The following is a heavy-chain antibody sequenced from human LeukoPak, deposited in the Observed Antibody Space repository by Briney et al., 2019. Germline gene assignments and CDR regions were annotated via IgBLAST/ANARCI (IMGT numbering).Heavy chain of an antibody. D-gene: IGHD3-10*01. CDR2: IYYSGST. V-gene: IGHV4-59*08. CDR3: VRGDASFDY. J-gene: IGHJ4*02. CDR1: GGSISSYY. Sequence: SETLSLTCTVSGGSISSYYWSWIRQPPGKGLEWIGYIYYSGSTNYNPSLKSRVTISVDTSKNQFSLKLSSVTAADTAVYYCVRGDASFDYWGQGTLVTVSS.